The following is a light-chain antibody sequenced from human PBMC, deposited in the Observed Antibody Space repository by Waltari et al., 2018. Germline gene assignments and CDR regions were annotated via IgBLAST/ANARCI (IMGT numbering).Light chain of an antibody. CDR2: GAS. V-gene: IGKV3-20*01. CDR1: QSVSRSY. CDR3: QQYGSSPLA. J-gene: IGKJ1*01. Sequence: ELVLTQSPATLSLSPGERATLSCRASQSVSRSYLAWYQQKPGQAPRLLIYGASSRATGIPDRFSGSGSGTDFTLTISRLEPEDFALYFCQQYGSSPLAFGQGTKVEIK.